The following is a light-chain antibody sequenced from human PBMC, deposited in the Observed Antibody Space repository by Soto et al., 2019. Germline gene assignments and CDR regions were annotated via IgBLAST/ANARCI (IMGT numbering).Light chain of an antibody. V-gene: IGKV1-33*01. Sequence: DVQMTQSPSSLSASVGDRVTITCQASHDIGTYLNWYQHKPGKAPKLLIFDTSHLATGVPASFSGGGSDTYFTFTITNLQPEDFAVYYFQQFDSVPLTFGGGTHVEI. CDR2: DTS. J-gene: IGKJ4*01. CDR3: QQFDSVPLT. CDR1: HDIGTY.